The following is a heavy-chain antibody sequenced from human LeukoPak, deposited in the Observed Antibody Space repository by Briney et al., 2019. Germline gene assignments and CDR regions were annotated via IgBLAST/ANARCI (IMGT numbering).Heavy chain of an antibody. V-gene: IGHV3-74*01. CDR2: INSDGSST. D-gene: IGHD4-17*01. CDR1: GFTFSSYW. CDR3: ARSPDYGDYSFDY. Sequence: PGGSLRLSCAASGFTFSSYWMHWVRQAPGKGLVWVSRINSDGSSTGYADSVKGRFTISRDNAKNTLYLQMNSLRAEDTAVHYCARSPDYGDYSFDYWGQGTLVTVSS. J-gene: IGHJ4*02.